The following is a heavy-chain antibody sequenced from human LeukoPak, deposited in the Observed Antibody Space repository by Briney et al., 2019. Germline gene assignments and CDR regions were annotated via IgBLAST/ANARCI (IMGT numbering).Heavy chain of an antibody. J-gene: IGHJ4*02. CDR2: IRYDGSNK. Sequence: GESLRLSCAASGFTVSSYGMHWVRQAPGKGLEWVAFIRYDGSNKYYADSVKGRFTISRDNSKNTLYLQMNSLRAEDTAVYYCAKSGGAAAAGLGYWGQGTLVTVSS. V-gene: IGHV3-30*02. CDR1: GFTVSSYG. CDR3: AKSGGAAAAGLGY. D-gene: IGHD6-13*01.